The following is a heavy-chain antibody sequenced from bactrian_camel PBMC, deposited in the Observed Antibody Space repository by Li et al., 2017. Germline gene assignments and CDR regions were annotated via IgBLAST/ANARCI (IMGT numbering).Heavy chain of an antibody. CDR2: IETDGDST. D-gene: IGHD4*01. V-gene: IGHV3S40*01. CDR1: GYTYSRHC. CDR3: AAMVYGDSDVLRAQSYNY. J-gene: IGHJ4*01. Sequence: DVQLVESGGGSVQAGGSLRLSCVFSGYTYSRHCMGWFRQAPGKEREGVAAIETDGDSTYYAASVKGRFTISQDNAKNTVYLQMNSLKPEDSAMYYCAAMVYGDSDVLRAQSYNYWGQGTQITVS.